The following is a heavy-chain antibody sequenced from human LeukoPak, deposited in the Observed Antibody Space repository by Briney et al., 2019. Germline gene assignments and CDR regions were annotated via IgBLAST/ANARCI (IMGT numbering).Heavy chain of an antibody. CDR1: GYTFTSYY. CDR2: INPSGGST. Sequence: ASVKVSCKPSGYTFTSYYMHWVRQAPGQGLEWMGIINPSGGSTSYAQKFQGRVTMTRDMSTSTVYMELSSLRSEDTAVYYCARGDQSEAIGQLVDYWGQGTLVTVSP. V-gene: IGHV1-46*01. D-gene: IGHD2-15*01. CDR3: ARGDQSEAIGQLVDY. J-gene: IGHJ4*02.